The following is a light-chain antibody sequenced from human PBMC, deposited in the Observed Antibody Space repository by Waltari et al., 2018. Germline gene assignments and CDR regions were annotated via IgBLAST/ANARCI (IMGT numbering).Light chain of an antibody. J-gene: IGKJ4*01. V-gene: IGKV1-16*02. Sequence: DIQMTPSRSSLSASVGDRVTITCRASQDISNFLAWFQQKPGKAPKSLIYGASNLQSGVPSKFSGSGSGTDFTLTISSLQPEDSATYYCQQYNSFPLTFGGGTKVEIK. CDR2: GAS. CDR1: QDISNF. CDR3: QQYNSFPLT.